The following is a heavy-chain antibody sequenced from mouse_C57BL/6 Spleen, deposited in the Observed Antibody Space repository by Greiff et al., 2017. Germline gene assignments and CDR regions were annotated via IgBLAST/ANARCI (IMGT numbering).Heavy chain of an antibody. J-gene: IGHJ2*01. D-gene: IGHD2-3*01. CDR1: GYAFSSSW. V-gene: IGHV1-82*01. CDR2: IYPGDGDT. Sequence: VQVVESGPELVKPGASVKISCKASGYAFSSSWMNWVKQRPGKGLEWIGRIYPGDGDTNYNGKFKGKATLTADKSSSTAYMQLSSLASEDSAVYFGARERWLLHYFDYWGQGTTLTVSS. CDR3: ARERWLLHYFDY.